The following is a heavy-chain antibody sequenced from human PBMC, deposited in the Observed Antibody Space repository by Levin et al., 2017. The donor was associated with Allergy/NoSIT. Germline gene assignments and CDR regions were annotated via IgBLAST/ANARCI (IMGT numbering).Heavy chain of an antibody. D-gene: IGHD3-22*01. CDR1: GYTFTSYG. J-gene: IGHJ4*02. CDR2: ISAYNGNT. Sequence: GASVKVSCKASGYTFTSYGISWVRQAPGQGLEWMGWISAYNGNTNYAQKLQGRVTMTTDTSTSTAYMELRSLRSDDTAVYYCARDLDNYHYYYDSSGYYPEDYWGQGTLVTVSS. CDR3: ARDLDNYHYYYDSSGYYPEDY. V-gene: IGHV1-18*01.